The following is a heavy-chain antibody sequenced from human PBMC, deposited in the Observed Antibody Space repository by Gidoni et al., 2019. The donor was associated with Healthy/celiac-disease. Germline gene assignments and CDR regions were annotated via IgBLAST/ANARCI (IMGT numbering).Heavy chain of an antibody. CDR1: GGSISSSSYY. Sequence: QLQLQESGPGLVKPSETLSLTCTVSGGSISSSSYYWGWIRQPPGKGLEWIGSIYYSGSTYYNPSLKSRVTISVDTSKNQFSLKLSSVTAADTAVYYCARVNIDILTGYPFDYWGQGTLVTVSS. V-gene: IGHV4-39*07. J-gene: IGHJ4*02. CDR2: IYYSGST. D-gene: IGHD3-9*01. CDR3: ARVNIDILTGYPFDY.